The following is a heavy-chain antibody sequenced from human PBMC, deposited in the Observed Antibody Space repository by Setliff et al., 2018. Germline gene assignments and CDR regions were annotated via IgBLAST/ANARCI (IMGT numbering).Heavy chain of an antibody. D-gene: IGHD2-2*01. Sequence: NPSETLSLTCTVSGGSISSSSYYWGWIRQPPGKGLEWIGYIYYSGTTYYNPSLKSRVTISVDTSKNQFSLNLSSVTAADTAVYYCARLGGSSTSGGFYYFYYYMDVWGKGTTVTVSS. V-gene: IGHV4-39*01. CDR2: IYYSGTT. CDR1: GGSISSSSYY. CDR3: ARLGGSSTSGGFYYFYYYMDV. J-gene: IGHJ6*03.